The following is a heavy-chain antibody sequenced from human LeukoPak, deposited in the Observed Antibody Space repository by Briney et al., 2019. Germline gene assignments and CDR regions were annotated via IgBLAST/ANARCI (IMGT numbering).Heavy chain of an antibody. CDR3: VVWSGYLPFDY. J-gene: IGHJ4*02. Sequence: GGSLRLSCAASGFTLSSYWMHWVRQAPGKGLVWVSRISSDGSSTTYADSVKGRFTISRDNAKNTLYLQMNSLRAEDTAVYYCVVWSGYLPFDYWGQGTLVTVSS. CDR2: ISSDGSST. V-gene: IGHV3-74*01. CDR1: GFTLSSYW. D-gene: IGHD3-3*01.